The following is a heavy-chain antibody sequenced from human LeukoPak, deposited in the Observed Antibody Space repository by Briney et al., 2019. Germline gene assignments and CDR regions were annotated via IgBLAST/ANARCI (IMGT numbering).Heavy chain of an antibody. V-gene: IGHV3-7*01. Sequence: PGGSLRPSCAASGFTFSSYWMSWVRQAPGKGLEWVANIKQDGSEKYYVDSVKGRFTISRDNAKNSLYLQMNSLRAEDTAVYYCARVGLLRSFDYWGQGTLVTVSS. CDR2: IKQDGSEK. CDR3: ARVGLLRSFDY. J-gene: IGHJ4*02. D-gene: IGHD5/OR15-5a*01. CDR1: GFTFSSYW.